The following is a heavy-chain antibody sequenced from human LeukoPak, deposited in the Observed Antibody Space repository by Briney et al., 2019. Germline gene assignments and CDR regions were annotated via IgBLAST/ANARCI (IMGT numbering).Heavy chain of an antibody. Sequence: GGSLRLSCAASGFTFSDSYMSWIRQAPGKGLEWVSTITSGSSYTNYGDSVKGRFTISRDNTKNSLYLQMNSLRVEDTAVYYCARDFAGATPYWFFDLWGRGTLVTVSS. CDR1: GFTFSDSY. V-gene: IGHV3-11*06. D-gene: IGHD1-26*01. CDR3: ARDFAGATPYWFFDL. J-gene: IGHJ2*01. CDR2: ITSGSSYT.